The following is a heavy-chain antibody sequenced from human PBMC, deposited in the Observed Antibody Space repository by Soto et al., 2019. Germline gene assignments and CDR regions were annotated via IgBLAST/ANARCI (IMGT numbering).Heavy chain of an antibody. J-gene: IGHJ4*02. CDR2: ISSTTNYI. V-gene: IGHV3-21*01. Sequence: GGSLRLSXAASGFTFTRYSMNWVRQAPGKGLEWVSSISSTTNYIYYADSMKGRFTVSRDNAKNSVYLEMNSLSAEDTAVYYCARESEDLTSNFDYWGQGILVTVSA. CDR1: GFTFTRYS. CDR3: ARESEDLTSNFDY.